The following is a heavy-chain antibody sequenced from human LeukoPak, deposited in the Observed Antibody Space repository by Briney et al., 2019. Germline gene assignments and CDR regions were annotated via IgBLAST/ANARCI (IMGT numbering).Heavy chain of an antibody. Sequence: GGSLRLSCAASGFTFSSYAMSWVRQAPGKGLEWVSAISGSGGSTYYADSVKGRFTISRDNSKNTLYLQMNSLRAEDTAVYYCDYYDSSGYPRNDYWGQGTPVTVSS. D-gene: IGHD3-22*01. V-gene: IGHV3-23*01. CDR3: DYYDSSGYPRNDY. J-gene: IGHJ4*02. CDR1: GFTFSSYA. CDR2: ISGSGGST.